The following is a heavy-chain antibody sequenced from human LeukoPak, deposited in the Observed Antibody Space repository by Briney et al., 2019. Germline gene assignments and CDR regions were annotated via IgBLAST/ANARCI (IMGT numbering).Heavy chain of an antibody. V-gene: IGHV4-34*01. Sequence: SETLSLTCAVYGGSFSGYYWSWIRQPPGKGLERIGEINHSGSTNYNPSLKSRVTISVDTSKNQFSLKLSSVTAADTAVYYCARGALNTWYGMDVWGQGTTVTVSS. J-gene: IGHJ6*02. CDR2: INHSGST. CDR1: GGSFSGYY. D-gene: IGHD3-16*01. CDR3: ARGALNTWYGMDV.